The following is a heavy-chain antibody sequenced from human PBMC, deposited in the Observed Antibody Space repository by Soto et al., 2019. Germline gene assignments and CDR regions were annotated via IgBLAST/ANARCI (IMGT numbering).Heavy chain of an antibody. D-gene: IGHD3-3*01. CDR1: GYTFTSYY. CDR2: INPSGGST. Sequence: GASVKVSCKASGYTFTSYYMHWVRQAPGQGLEWMGIINPSGGSTSYAQKFQGRVTMTRDTSTSTVYMELSSLRSEDTAVYYCARVRKRFLEWLPPQPFDYWGQGTLVTVSS. J-gene: IGHJ4*02. V-gene: IGHV1-46*03. CDR3: ARVRKRFLEWLPPQPFDY.